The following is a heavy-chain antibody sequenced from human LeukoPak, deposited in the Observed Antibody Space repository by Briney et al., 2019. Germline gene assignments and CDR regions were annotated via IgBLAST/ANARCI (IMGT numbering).Heavy chain of an antibody. Sequence: GRSLRLSCAASGFTFDDYAMHWVRQAPGKGLEWVSGISWNSGSIGYADSVKGRFTISRDNAKNSLYLQMNSLRAEDTAVYYCARGVDYGDGTDYWGQGTLVTVSS. CDR3: ARGVDYGDGTDY. J-gene: IGHJ4*02. V-gene: IGHV3-9*01. CDR1: GFTFDDYA. CDR2: ISWNSGSI. D-gene: IGHD4-17*01.